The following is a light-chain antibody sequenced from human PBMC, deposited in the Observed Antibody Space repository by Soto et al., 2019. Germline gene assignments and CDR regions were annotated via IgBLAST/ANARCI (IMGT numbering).Light chain of an antibody. Sequence: EVVLTQSPGTLSLSPGERATLSCRASQSVSRSYLAWYQQKPGQAPRLLIYDASSRATGIPDRFSGSGSGTDFTLTISRLEPEDFAVYYCQQYGNSPIFTFRPGTKVDIK. CDR1: QSVSRSY. CDR3: QQYGNSPIFT. CDR2: DAS. J-gene: IGKJ3*01. V-gene: IGKV3-20*01.